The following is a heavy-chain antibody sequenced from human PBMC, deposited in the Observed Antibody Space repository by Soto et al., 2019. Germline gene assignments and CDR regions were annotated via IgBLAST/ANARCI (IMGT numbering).Heavy chain of an antibody. V-gene: IGHV3-33*01. J-gene: IGHJ6*02. CDR2: IWYDGSNK. CDR3: ARDRYCSGGSCGAWYYYGMDV. CDR1: GFTFSSYG. Sequence: QVQLVESGGGVVQPGRSLRLSCAASGFTFSSYGMHWVRQAPGQGLEWVAVIWYDGSNKYYADSVKGRFTISRDNSKNTLYLQMNSLRAEDTAVYYCARDRYCSGGSCGAWYYYGMDVWGQGTTVTVSS. D-gene: IGHD2-15*01.